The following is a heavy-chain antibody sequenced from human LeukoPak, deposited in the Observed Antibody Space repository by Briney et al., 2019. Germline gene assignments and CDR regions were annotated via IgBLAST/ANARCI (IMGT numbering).Heavy chain of an antibody. Sequence: GESLRLSCAASGFTFSSYWMHWVRQAPGKGLVWVSRINTDGSSTSYADFVKGRFTISRDNAKNTLYLQMNSLRAEDTAVYYCAREDYYDSSGYSVWGQGTLVTVSS. J-gene: IGHJ4*02. D-gene: IGHD3-22*01. CDR3: AREDYYDSSGYSV. V-gene: IGHV3-74*01. CDR2: INTDGSST. CDR1: GFTFSSYW.